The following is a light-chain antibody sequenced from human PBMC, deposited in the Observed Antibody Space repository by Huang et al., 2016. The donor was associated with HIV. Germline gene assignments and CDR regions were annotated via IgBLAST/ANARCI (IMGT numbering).Light chain of an antibody. V-gene: IGKV3-15*01. CDR1: QSISSN. CDR2: GAS. CDR3: QQYNNRYT. Sequence: IVMTQSQATLSVSPGERATLSCRASQSISSNLAWYQQKPGQAPRLLIYGASTMATGIPARCSGSGAGTEFTLTISSLQSEDFAVYYCQQYNNRYTFGQGTKLEIK. J-gene: IGKJ2*01.